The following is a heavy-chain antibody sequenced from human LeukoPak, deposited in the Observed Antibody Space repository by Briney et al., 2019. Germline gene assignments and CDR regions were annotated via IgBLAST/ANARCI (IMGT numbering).Heavy chain of an antibody. CDR3: ARDPRGIAAAGTGYYFDY. J-gene: IGHJ4*02. CDR1: GFTFSSYS. Sequence: GGSLRLSCPASGFTFSSYSMNWVRQAPGKGLEWVSSISSSSSYIYYADSVKGRFTISRDNAKNSLYLQMNSLRAEDTAVYYCARDPRGIAAAGTGYYFDYWGQGTLVTVSS. CDR2: ISSSSSYI. V-gene: IGHV3-21*01. D-gene: IGHD6-13*01.